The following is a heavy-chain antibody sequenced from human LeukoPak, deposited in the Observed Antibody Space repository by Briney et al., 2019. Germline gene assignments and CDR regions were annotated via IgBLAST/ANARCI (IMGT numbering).Heavy chain of an antibody. Sequence: SETLSLTCAVYGGSFSGYYWSWIRQPPGKGLEWIGEINHSGSTNYNPSLKSRVTISVDTSKNQFSLKLSSVTAADTAVYYCARDYGSGSYYVGLLGYFDSWGQGTLVTVSS. CDR3: ARDYGSGSYYVGLLGYFDS. CDR1: GGSFSGYY. V-gene: IGHV4-34*01. CDR2: INHSGST. J-gene: IGHJ4*02. D-gene: IGHD3-10*01.